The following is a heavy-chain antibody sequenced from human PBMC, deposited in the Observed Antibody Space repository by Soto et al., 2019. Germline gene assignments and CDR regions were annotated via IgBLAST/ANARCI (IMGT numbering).Heavy chain of an antibody. D-gene: IGHD6-19*01. CDR2: ISAYNGNT. Sequence: GASVKVSCKASGYTFTSYGISWGRQAPGQGLEWMGWISAYNGNTNYAQKLQGRVTMTTDTSTNTAYMELRSLRSDDTAVYYGARGSSGWYSKFDFWGQGTLVTVSS. CDR3: ARGSSGWYSKFDF. CDR1: GYTFTSYG. V-gene: IGHV1-18*01. J-gene: IGHJ4*02.